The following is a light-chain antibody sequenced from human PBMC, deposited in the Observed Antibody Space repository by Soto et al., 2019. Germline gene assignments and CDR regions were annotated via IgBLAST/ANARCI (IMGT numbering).Light chain of an antibody. Sequence: QSALTQPASVSGSPGQSITISCAGTSSDVGSHPLVSWYQQHPGKAPNLMISEDTKRPSGVSNRFSGSKSGNMASLTISGLQAEDEADYYCCAFTSAGTWVFGGGTKVTVL. CDR1: SSDVGSHPL. CDR3: CAFTSAGTWV. V-gene: IGLV2-23*01. J-gene: IGLJ3*02. CDR2: EDT.